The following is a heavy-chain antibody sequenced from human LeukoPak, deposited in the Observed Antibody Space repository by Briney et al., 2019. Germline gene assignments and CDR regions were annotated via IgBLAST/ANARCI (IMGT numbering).Heavy chain of an antibody. V-gene: IGHV1-46*01. J-gene: IGHJ5*02. Sequence: ASVKVSCKASGYTFTSYYMHWVRQAPGQGLEWMGIINPSGGSTSYAQKFQGRVTMTRNTSTSTVYMELSSLRSEDTAVYYCAREYGPSIAARASGNWFDPWGQGTLVTVSS. D-gene: IGHD6-6*01. CDR2: INPSGGST. CDR3: AREYGPSIAARASGNWFDP. CDR1: GYTFTSYY.